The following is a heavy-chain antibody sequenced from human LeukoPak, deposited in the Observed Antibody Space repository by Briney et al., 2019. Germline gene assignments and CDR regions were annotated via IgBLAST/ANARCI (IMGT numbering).Heavy chain of an antibody. CDR2: ISGSGGST. Sequence: GGSLRLSCAASGFTFSSYAMSWVRQAPGKGLEWVSSISGSGGSTYYADSVKGRFTISRDNSKNTLYLQMNSLRAEDTAVYYCAKDPGGNYYDSSGYLDYWGQGTLVTVSS. J-gene: IGHJ4*02. CDR1: GFTFSSYA. V-gene: IGHV3-23*01. D-gene: IGHD3-22*01. CDR3: AKDPGGNYYDSSGYLDY.